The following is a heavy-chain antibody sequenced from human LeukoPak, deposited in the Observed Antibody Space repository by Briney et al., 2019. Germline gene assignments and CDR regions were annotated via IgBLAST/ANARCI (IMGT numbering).Heavy chain of an antibody. CDR1: GFAFSFYA. D-gene: IGHD6-19*01. CDR2: INANSGTT. J-gene: IGHJ5*01. V-gene: IGHV3-23*01. CDR3: AKPISGGLAVTADWFHP. Sequence: PGGSLRLSCAASGFAFSFYAMSWLRQPPGKGLEWVSTINANSGTTSYAASVRGRFTISRDNSKNTLYLQVNTLRAADTATYYCAKPISGGLAVTADWFHPWGQGTLVVVSS.